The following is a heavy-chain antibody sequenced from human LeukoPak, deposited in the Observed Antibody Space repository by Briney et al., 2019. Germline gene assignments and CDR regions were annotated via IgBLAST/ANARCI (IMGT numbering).Heavy chain of an antibody. J-gene: IGHJ1*01. V-gene: IGHV3-30*18. Sequence: GGSLRLSCAASGFTFSSYGMHWVRRAPAKGLEWVAVISYDGSNKCYADSVKGRFTISRDNSKNTLYLQMKSLRAEDTAVYYCAKDRGAAAAPQHWGQGTLVTVSS. CDR2: ISYDGSNK. D-gene: IGHD6-13*01. CDR1: GFTFSSYG. CDR3: AKDRGAAAAPQH.